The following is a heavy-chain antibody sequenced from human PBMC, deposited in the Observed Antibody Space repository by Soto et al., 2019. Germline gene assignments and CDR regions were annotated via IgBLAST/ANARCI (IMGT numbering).Heavy chain of an antibody. V-gene: IGHV3-23*01. CDR2: ISGSGGST. CDR1: GFTFSSYA. CDR3: AKHPSYCTNGVCYHFMDV. J-gene: IGHJ6*02. D-gene: IGHD2-8*01. Sequence: GGSLRLSCAASGFTFSSYAMSWVRQAPGKGLEWVSAISGSGGSTYYADSVKGRFTISRDNSKNTLYLQMNSLRAEDTAVYYCAKHPSYCTNGVCYHFMDVWGQWTTVTVSS.